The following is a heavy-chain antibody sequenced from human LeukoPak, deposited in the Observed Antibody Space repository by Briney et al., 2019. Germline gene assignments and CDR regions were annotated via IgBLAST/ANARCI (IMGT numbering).Heavy chain of an antibody. CDR3: ASVRVGTPMVTSDY. CDR2: ISSSSDTI. V-gene: IGHV3-48*01. D-gene: IGHD5-18*01. J-gene: IGHJ4*02. CDR1: GFTFSSYR. Sequence: GGSLRLSCAASGFTFSSYRMNWVRQTPGKGLEWVSHISSSSDTIYYADSVRGRFTVSRDNAKNSLYLQMSSLRAEDTAVYYCASVRVGTPMVTSDYWGQGTLVTVSS.